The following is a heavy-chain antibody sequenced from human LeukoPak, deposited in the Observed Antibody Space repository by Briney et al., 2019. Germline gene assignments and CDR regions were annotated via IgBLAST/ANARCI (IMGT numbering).Heavy chain of an antibody. V-gene: IGHV4-34*01. Sequence: SETLSLTCAVYGGSFSGYYWSWIRQPPGKGLEWIGEINHSGSPNYDPSLKSRVTISVDTSKNQFSLKLSSLTAADTALYYCARGVSWLDPWGEGTVVSVPS. CDR2: INHSGSP. J-gene: IGHJ5*02. CDR1: GGSFSGYY. CDR3: ARGVSWLDP.